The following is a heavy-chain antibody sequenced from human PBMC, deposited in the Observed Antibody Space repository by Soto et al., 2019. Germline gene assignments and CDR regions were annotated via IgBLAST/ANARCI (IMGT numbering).Heavy chain of an antibody. Sequence: QVQLQQWGAGLLKPSETLSLTCDVYGGSFRGYYWSWIRQPPGKGLAWIGEIKNSGSTNYNPSLKSRVNISVDRAKNQFSLKLSSVTAAVTAVYYLARGQDIVVVVAARAYFDYWGQGSLVTVSS. D-gene: IGHD2-15*01. CDR1: GGSFRGYY. CDR2: IKNSGST. J-gene: IGHJ4*02. V-gene: IGHV4-34*01. CDR3: ARGQDIVVVVAARAYFDY.